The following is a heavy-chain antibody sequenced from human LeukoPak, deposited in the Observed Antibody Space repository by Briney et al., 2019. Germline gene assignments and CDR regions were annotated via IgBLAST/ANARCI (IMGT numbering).Heavy chain of an antibody. D-gene: IGHD3-10*01. V-gene: IGHV4-61*02. CDR3: ASTYYVSGSADY. J-gene: IGHJ4*02. Sequence: SQTLSLTCTVSGGSISSGSYYWSWIRQPAGKGLEWIGRIYTSGSTNYNPSLKSRVTISVDTSKNQFSLKLSSVTAADTAVYYCASTYYVSGSADYWGQGTLVTVSS. CDR1: GGSISSGSYY. CDR2: IYTSGST.